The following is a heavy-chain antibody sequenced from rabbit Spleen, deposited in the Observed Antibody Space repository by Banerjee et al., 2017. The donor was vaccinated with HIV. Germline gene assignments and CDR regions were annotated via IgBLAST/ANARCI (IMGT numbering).Heavy chain of an antibody. CDR2: IYAGSSGST. CDR1: GFDLSSYYY. CDR3: ARDRWTNAWNGLFNL. D-gene: IGHD2-1*01. J-gene: IGHJ4*01. V-gene: IGHV1S40*01. Sequence: QQLEESGGGLVKPGASLTLTCTASGFDLSSYYYMCWVRQAPGKGLEWIGCIYAGSSGSTYYASWAKGRFTISKTSSTTVTLQMTSLTAADTATYFCARDRWTNAWNGLFNLWGPGTLVTVS.